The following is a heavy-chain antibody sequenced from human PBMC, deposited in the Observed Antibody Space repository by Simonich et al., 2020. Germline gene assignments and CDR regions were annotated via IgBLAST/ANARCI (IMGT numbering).Heavy chain of an antibody. D-gene: IGHD1-26*01. Sequence: QVQLVQSGAEVKKPGASVKVSCKASGYTFTGYYMHWVRQAPGKGLECMGWINPNSGGTNYAQKFQSRVTMTRDTSISTAYMELSRLRSDDTAVYYCARDLRGSYYYYYYMDVWGKGTTVTVSS. CDR1: GYTFTGYY. CDR3: ARDLRGSYYYYYYMDV. J-gene: IGHJ6*03. V-gene: IGHV1-2*02. CDR2: INPNSGGT.